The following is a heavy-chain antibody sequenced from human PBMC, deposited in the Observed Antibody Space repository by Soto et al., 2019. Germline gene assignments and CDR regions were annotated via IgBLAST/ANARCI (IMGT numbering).Heavy chain of an antibody. D-gene: IGHD2-15*01. CDR2: MYYSGSP. V-gene: IGHV4-59*11. CDR1: VVSISSQY. CDR3: ARGAENGRSES. Sequence: SETLSLTCTFSVVSISSQYWSCIRQPPGQGLEWIAYMYYSGSPNYNPSLKSRVTISVDTSKNQFSLNLSFVTAADTAVYYCARGAENGRSESWGQGTLVTVSS. J-gene: IGHJ4*02.